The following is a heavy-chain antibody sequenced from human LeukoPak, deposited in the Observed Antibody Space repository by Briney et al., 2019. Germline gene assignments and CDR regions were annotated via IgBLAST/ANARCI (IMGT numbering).Heavy chain of an antibody. CDR2: INHSGSP. D-gene: IGHD3-22*01. CDR3: ARSPPNYDSSGYYDHFDC. CDR1: GGSFSGYY. Sequence: SETLSLTCAVYGGSFSGYYWGWIRQPPGKGLEWIGEINHSGSPNYNPSLMSRVTISVDTSKNQFSLKLSSVTAADTAVYYCARSPPNYDSSGYYDHFDCWGQGTLVTVSS. V-gene: IGHV4-34*01. J-gene: IGHJ4*02.